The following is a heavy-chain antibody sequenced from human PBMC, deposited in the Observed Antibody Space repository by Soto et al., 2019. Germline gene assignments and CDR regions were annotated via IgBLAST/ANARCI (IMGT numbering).Heavy chain of an antibody. Sequence: SETLSLTCAVYGGSFSGYYWSWICQPPGKGLEWIGEINHSGSTNYNPSLKSRVTISVDTSKNQFSLKLSSVTAADTAVYYCAREGDIVVVVAATQRGRFDPWGQGTLVTVSS. J-gene: IGHJ5*02. CDR2: INHSGST. CDR3: AREGDIVVVVAATQRGRFDP. CDR1: GGSFSGYY. D-gene: IGHD2-15*01. V-gene: IGHV4-34*01.